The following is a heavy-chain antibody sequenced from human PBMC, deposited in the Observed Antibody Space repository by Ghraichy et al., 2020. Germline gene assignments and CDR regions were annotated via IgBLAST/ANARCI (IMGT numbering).Heavy chain of an antibody. Sequence: GGSLRLSCAASGFTFSDYSMNWVRQAPGKGLEWVSYIDSSGTTIYYADSLKGRFTISRDNAKNSLYLQMSSLRAEDRAVYYCARGDSSSWYGGHNFDYWGQGTLVTVSS. CDR3: ARGDSSSWYGGHNFDY. J-gene: IGHJ4*02. CDR2: IDSSGTTI. D-gene: IGHD6-13*01. CDR1: GFTFSDYS. V-gene: IGHV3-48*01.